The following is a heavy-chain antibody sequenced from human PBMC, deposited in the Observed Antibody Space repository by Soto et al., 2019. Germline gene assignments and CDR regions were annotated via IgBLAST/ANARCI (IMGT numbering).Heavy chain of an antibody. V-gene: IGHV3-11*05. CDR1: GFTFSDHY. J-gene: IGHJ4*02. Sequence: QVQLVESGGGLVKPGGSLRLSCVASGFTFSDHYMTWIRQAPGKGLEWLSYISTSSSYTNYADSVKGRFTISRDNAMTSLYLQMNSLRAEDTAVYYCASLRLTGYFDYWGQGTLVTVSS. CDR3: ASLRLTGYFDY. CDR2: ISTSSSYT.